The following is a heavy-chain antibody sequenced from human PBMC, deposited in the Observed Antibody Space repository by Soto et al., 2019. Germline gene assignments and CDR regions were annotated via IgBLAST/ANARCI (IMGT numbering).Heavy chain of an antibody. CDR2: IYCSGST. Sequence: SETLSLTCTVSRGSISSGTNYWAWIRQPPGKGLEWIPNIYCSGSTFYNPSLKSRVTIPLDTSKNQFSLKLRSVTAADTAVYYCARHEAGWYFDSWGQGTLVTVSS. J-gene: IGHJ4*02. CDR1: RGSISSGTNY. CDR3: ARHEAGWYFDS. D-gene: IGHD6-25*01. V-gene: IGHV4-39*01.